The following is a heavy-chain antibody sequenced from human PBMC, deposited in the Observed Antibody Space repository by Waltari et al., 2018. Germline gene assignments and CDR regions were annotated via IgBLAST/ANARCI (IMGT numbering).Heavy chain of an antibody. D-gene: IGHD5-18*01. CDR3: ARDPRLWYYYYYYGMDV. Sequence: QVQLVQSGAEVKKPGASVKVSCKASGYTFTGYYMHWVRQAPGQGLEWMGWINPNSGGTNYAQKFQGRVTMTRDTSISTAYMELSRLRSDDTAVYYCARDPRLWYYYYYYGMDVWGQGTTVTVSS. CDR1: GYTFTGYY. CDR2: INPNSGGT. V-gene: IGHV1-2*02. J-gene: IGHJ6*02.